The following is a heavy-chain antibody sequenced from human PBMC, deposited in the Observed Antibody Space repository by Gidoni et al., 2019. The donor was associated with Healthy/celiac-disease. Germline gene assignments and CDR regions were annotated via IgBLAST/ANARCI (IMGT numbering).Heavy chain of an antibody. J-gene: IGHJ5*02. Sequence: QVQLVESGGGVVQPGRSLRLSCAASGFTFSRYAMHWVRQAPGKGLEWVAVISYDGSNKYYADSVKGRFTISRDNSKNTLYLQMNSLRAEDTAVYYCARSRGIAVAGTLGWFDPWGQGTLVTVSS. D-gene: IGHD6-19*01. CDR2: ISYDGSNK. CDR3: ARSRGIAVAGTLGWFDP. V-gene: IGHV3-30-3*01. CDR1: GFTFSRYA.